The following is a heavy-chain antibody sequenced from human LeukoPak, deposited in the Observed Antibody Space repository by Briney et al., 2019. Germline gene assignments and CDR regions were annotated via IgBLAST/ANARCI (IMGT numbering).Heavy chain of an antibody. V-gene: IGHV4-39*01. CDR3: ARQPLKWYQLLSVYYYGMDV. Sequence: PSETLSLTCTVSGGSISSSSYYWGWIRQPPGKGLEWIGSIYYSGSTYYNPSLKSRVTISVDTSKNQFSLKLSSVTAADTAVYYCARQPLKWYQLLSVYYYGMDVWGQGTTVTVSS. CDR2: IYYSGST. D-gene: IGHD2-2*01. J-gene: IGHJ6*02. CDR1: GGSISSSSYY.